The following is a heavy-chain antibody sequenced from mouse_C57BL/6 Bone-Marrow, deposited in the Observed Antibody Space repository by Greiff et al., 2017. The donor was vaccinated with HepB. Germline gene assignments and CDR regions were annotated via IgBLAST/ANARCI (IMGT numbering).Heavy chain of an antibody. CDR2: IYPNSGST. CDR3: ARHGYDERDY. V-gene: IGHV1-64*01. CDR1: GYTFTSYW. J-gene: IGHJ4*01. Sequence: QVQLQQPGAELVKPGASVKLSCKASGYTFTSYWMHWVKQRPGQGLEWIGMIYPNSGSTNYNEKFKSKATLTVDKSSSTAYMQLSSLTSEDSAVYYCARHGYDERDYWGQGTSVTVSS. D-gene: IGHD2-2*01.